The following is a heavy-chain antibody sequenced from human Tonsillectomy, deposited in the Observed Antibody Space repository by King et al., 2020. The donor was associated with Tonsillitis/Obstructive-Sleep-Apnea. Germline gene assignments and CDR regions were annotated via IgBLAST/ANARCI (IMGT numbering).Heavy chain of an antibody. CDR3: ARGPETYIEHAFDV. CDR1: GFTFSNYA. J-gene: IGHJ3*01. V-gene: IGHV3-30*04. CDR2: IWYDGNNR. D-gene: IGHD2-15*01. Sequence: VQLVESGGGVVQPGRSLRLSCAASGFTFSNYAMHWVRQAPGKGLEWVAVIWYDGNNRYYADSVKGRFTISRDNSKNTLYLQMNSLRAEDTAVYYCARGPETYIEHAFDVWGQGTMVIVSS.